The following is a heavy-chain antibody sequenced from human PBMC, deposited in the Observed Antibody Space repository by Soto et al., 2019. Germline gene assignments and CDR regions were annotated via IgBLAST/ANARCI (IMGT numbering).Heavy chain of an antibody. J-gene: IGHJ5*01. Sequence: PSELRSVTGSVLDGSIRNPVSYWAGIRQPPGRRREGIGIIFYGGSTYYNPSLKSRVTMSVHTSQNQFSLTLSSVTAAATAVYYCAGRTSLASVEIFYGGLSGYNCFVPWGRGTLVTVSS. V-gene: IGHV4-39*01. CDR1: DGSIRNPVSY. D-gene: IGHD3-3*01. CDR2: IFYGGST. CDR3: AGRTSLASVEIFYGGLSGYNCFVP.